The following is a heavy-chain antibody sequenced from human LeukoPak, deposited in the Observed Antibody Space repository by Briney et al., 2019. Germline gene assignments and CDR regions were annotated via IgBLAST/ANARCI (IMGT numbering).Heavy chain of an antibody. CDR1: GFTFSSYA. CDR3: ATETFTGSTMIN. J-gene: IGHJ4*02. CDR2: ISGSGGST. V-gene: IGHV3-23*01. D-gene: IGHD3-16*01. Sequence: GGSLRLSCAASGFTFSSYAMSWVRQAPGKGLEWVSAISGSGGSTYYADSVKGRFTISRDNAKNSLFLQMNSLRAEDTAVYYCATETFTGSTMINWGQGTLVTVSS.